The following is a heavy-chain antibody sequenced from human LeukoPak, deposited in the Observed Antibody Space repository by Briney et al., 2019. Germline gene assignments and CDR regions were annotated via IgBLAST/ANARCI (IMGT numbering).Heavy chain of an antibody. D-gene: IGHD2-2*01. Sequence: PSETLPLTCTVSGASMITYYWTWIRQPAAKGLEWIGRVSASGGTFYNPSLKSRVTMSLDTSKSQFSLKLRSVTAADTAVYYCARQWHCSGTNCYADNWFDPWGPGTLVTVSS. V-gene: IGHV4-4*07. CDR2: VSASGGT. CDR1: GASMITYY. CDR3: ARQWHCSGTNCYADNWFDP. J-gene: IGHJ5*02.